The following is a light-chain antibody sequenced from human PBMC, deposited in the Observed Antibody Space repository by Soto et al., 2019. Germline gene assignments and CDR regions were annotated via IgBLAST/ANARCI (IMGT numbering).Light chain of an antibody. V-gene: IGKV3-15*01. CDR1: QSVGAT. CDR2: GAS. J-gene: IGKJ1*01. CDR3: QQYADWPTT. Sequence: EMVMTQSPVTLSVCPWERATLSCRAGQSVGATVAWYHQRPGQAPRLLISGASTRATVFPARVSASGSGTAFTLTITSLQSDDFGVYYCQQYADWPTTFGQGTKVDIK.